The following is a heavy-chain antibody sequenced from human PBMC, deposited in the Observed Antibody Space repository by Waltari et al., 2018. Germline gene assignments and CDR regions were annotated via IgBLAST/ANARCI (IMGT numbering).Heavy chain of an antibody. D-gene: IGHD3-22*01. CDR3: ARGPVFKYYYHAFDI. Sequence: QVQLQESGPGLVKPSEPLSLTCAVPGFSISRGYYWGWVRQPPGKGLEWIGSIYESGSTYHNPSLKSRVTISIDTSKNQFSLKLTSVTAADTAMYYCARGPVFKYYYHAFDIWGQGTMVTVSS. CDR2: IYESGST. V-gene: IGHV4-38-2*01. CDR1: GFSISRGYY. J-gene: IGHJ3*02.